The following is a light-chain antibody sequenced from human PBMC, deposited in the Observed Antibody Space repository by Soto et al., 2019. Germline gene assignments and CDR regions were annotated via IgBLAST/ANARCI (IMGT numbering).Light chain of an antibody. Sequence: QSALTQPPSVSATPGQRVTISCSGTYSNIGTNTVAWYQRLPGTAPKLLIYSNNERPSGVPDRFSGSKSGSSASLAISGLQSEEEADYYCDSWNANLNSPRMLFGGGTKVTVL. CDR1: YSNIGTNT. CDR2: SNN. V-gene: IGLV1-44*01. J-gene: IGLJ2*01. CDR3: DSWNANLNSPRML.